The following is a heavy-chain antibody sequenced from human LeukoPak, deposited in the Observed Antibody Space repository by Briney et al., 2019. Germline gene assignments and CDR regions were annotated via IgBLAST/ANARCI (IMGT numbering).Heavy chain of an antibody. CDR1: GFTFSSYG. D-gene: IGHD3-10*01. J-gene: IGHJ4*02. CDR2: IRHDGSNK. V-gene: IGHV3-30*02. CDR3: ARDVRSESLYIDS. Sequence: GGSLRLSCAASGFTFSSYGMHWVRQAPGKGLEWVAFIRHDGSNKNYADSVKVRFTISRDNSKNTLYLQMDSLRAEDTAVYYCARDVRSESLYIDSWGQGTLVTVSS.